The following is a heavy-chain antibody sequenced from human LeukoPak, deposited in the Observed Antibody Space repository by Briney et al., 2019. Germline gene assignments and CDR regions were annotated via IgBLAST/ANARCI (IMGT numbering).Heavy chain of an antibody. CDR1: GFTFTSSA. CDR2: IVVGSGNT. V-gene: IGHV1-58*02. Sequence: SVKVSCKASGFTFTSSAMQWVRQARGQRLEWIGWIVVGSGNTNYAQKFQERVTITRDMSTSTAYMELSSLRSEDTAVYYCAAGDTNCSSTSCYFRGFDPWGQGTLVTVPS. J-gene: IGHJ5*02. D-gene: IGHD2-2*01. CDR3: AAGDTNCSSTSCYFRGFDP.